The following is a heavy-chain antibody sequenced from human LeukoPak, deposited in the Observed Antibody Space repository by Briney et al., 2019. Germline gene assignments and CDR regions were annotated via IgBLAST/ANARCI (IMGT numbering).Heavy chain of an antibody. CDR3: AKRSGGNSGVLDY. Sequence: PGGSLRLSYAASGFTFSSYGMHWVRQAPGKGLEWVAFIRYDGSNKYYADSVKGRFTISRDNSKNTLYLQMNSLRAEDTAVYYCAKRSGGNSGVLDYWGQGTLVTVSS. CDR2: IRYDGSNK. D-gene: IGHD4-23*01. V-gene: IGHV3-30*02. J-gene: IGHJ4*02. CDR1: GFTFSSYG.